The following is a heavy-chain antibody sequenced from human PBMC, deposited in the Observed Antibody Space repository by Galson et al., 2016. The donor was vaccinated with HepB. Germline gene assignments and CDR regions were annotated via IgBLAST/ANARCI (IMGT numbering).Heavy chain of an antibody. CDR2: IKQDESEK. Sequence: SLRLSCAASGFTFSTYWMSWVRQAPGKGLEWVANIKQDESEKYYVGSVKGRFTISRDNAKNSVSLQMNSLRAEDTAVYYCARDLSRRDGGIDYWGQGALVTVSS. J-gene: IGHJ4*02. D-gene: IGHD3-16*01. V-gene: IGHV3-7*01. CDR1: GFTFSTYW. CDR3: ARDLSRRDGGIDY.